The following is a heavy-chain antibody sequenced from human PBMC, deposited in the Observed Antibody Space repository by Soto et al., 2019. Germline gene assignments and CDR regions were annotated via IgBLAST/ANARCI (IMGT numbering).Heavy chain of an antibody. CDR3: AGGQYYFDY. D-gene: IGHD2-15*01. J-gene: IGHJ4*02. Sequence: QVQLVESGGGVVQPGRSLRLSCAASGFPFSSYGMHWVREAPGKGLDWVALISYDGSKKYYADSVKGRFTISRDNSKQTLYLQMSSRRAEDTAVYYCAGGQYYFDYCGQGTLVSVSS. V-gene: IGHV3-30*03. CDR1: GFPFSSYG. CDR2: ISYDGSKK.